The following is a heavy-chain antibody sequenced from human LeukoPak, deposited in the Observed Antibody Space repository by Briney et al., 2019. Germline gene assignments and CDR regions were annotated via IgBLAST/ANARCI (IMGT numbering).Heavy chain of an antibody. V-gene: IGHV3-23*01. J-gene: IGHJ4*02. D-gene: IGHD2-2*01. CDR1: GFIFSSFT. Sequence: GGSLRLSCAASGFIFSSFTMAWVRQSPGKGLEWVSSISASGDYTYYADSVKGRFTISRDNSKNTLYLQMNSLRADDAALYYCAGASVVPWYYWGQGTLVTVSS. CDR3: AGASVVPWYY. CDR2: ISASGDYT.